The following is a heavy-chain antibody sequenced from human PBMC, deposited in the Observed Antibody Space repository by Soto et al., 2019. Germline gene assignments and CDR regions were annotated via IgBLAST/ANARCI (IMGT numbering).Heavy chain of an antibody. J-gene: IGHJ4*02. CDR1: GSTVRSSH. V-gene: IGHV3-66*01. CDR2: IYGDGRT. Sequence: EVQVVESGGALVQPGGSLRLSCAVSGSTVRSSHMSWVRQAPGKGLECVSVIYGDGRTYYADSVKGRFTVSRDNSKTTVYLQMNNLRANDTAIYYCARDLPDYGDYLRWGQGTLVAVSS. D-gene: IGHD4-17*01. CDR3: ARDLPDYGDYLR.